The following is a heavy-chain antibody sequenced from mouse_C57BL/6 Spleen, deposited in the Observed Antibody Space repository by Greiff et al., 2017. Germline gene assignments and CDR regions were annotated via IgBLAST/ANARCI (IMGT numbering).Heavy chain of an antibody. D-gene: IGHD1-1*01. CDR1: GFTFSSYA. CDR2: ISDGGSYT. V-gene: IGHV5-4*01. Sequence: DVQLQESGGGLVKPGGSLKLSCAASGFTFSSYAMSWVRQTPEKRLEWVATISDGGSYTYYPDNVKGRFTISRDNAKNNLYLQMSHLKSEDTAMYYCARDLITTVVGGHFDVWGTGTTVTVSS. J-gene: IGHJ1*03. CDR3: ARDLITTVVGGHFDV.